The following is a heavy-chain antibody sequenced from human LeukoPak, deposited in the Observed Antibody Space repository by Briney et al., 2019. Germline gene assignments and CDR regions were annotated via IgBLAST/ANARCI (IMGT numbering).Heavy chain of an antibody. V-gene: IGHV3-7*01. CDR3: ARYRHLYY. CDR1: GFTFSGSW. J-gene: IGHJ4*02. D-gene: IGHD3-16*01. Sequence: GGSLRLSCAASGFTFSGSWMSWVRQAPGKGLEWVASINQDGGEKYSLDSVKGRFTISRDNTKSSLYLQMNSLRAEGTAMYYCARYRHLYYWGQRTLVTVSS. CDR2: INQDGGEK.